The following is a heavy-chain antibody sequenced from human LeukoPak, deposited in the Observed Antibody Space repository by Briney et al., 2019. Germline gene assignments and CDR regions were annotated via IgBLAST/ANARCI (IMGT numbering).Heavy chain of an antibody. CDR2: IYYSGST. CDR3: ARAGPYSSSPFDY. D-gene: IGHD6-6*01. CDR1: GGSISTYY. Sequence: SETLSLTCTVSGGSISTYYWNWIRQPPGKGLEWIGYIYYSGSTNYNLSLKSRVTISVDTSKNQFSLKLSSVTAADTAVYYCARAGPYSSSPFDYWGQGTLVTVSS. V-gene: IGHV4-59*01. J-gene: IGHJ4*02.